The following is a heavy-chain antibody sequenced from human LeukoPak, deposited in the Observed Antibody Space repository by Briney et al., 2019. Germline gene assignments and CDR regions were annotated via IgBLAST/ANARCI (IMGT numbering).Heavy chain of an antibody. V-gene: IGHV3-15*01. CDR2: IKSKRDFETI. Sequence: GGSLRLSCAASGFTFSDAWMNWVRLAPGKGLEWVGRIKSKRDFETIDYAAPVKGRFTISRDDSRNTLYLQMNSLKIEDTALYYCMIDVPGGSYPFDYWGQGTLVTVSS. J-gene: IGHJ4*02. CDR3: MIDVPGGSYPFDY. CDR1: GFTFSDAW. D-gene: IGHD1-26*01.